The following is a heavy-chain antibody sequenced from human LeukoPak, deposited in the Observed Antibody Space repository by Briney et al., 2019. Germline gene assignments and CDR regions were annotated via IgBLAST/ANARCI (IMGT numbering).Heavy chain of an antibody. V-gene: IGHV3-30*04. J-gene: IGHJ4*02. Sequence: GGSLRLSCAASGFTFSSYAMHWVRQAPGKGLEWVAVISYDGSNKYYADSVEGRFTISRDNSKNTLYLQMNSLRAEDTAVYYCARVRTTVVTPDYFDYWGQGTLVTVSS. CDR1: GFTFSSYA. CDR2: ISYDGSNK. D-gene: IGHD4-23*01. CDR3: ARVRTTVVTPDYFDY.